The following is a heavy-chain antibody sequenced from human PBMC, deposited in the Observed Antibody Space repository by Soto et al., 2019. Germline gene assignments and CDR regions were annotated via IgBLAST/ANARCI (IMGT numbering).Heavy chain of an antibody. CDR1: GGSVSSGVFS. J-gene: IGHJ6*02. V-gene: IGHV4-30-2*01. Sequence: SETLSLTCAVSGGSVSSGVFSWNWIRQPPRQGLEWIGYISHGGSPHYTPSLRSRVSISVDRSTNVISLNLTSMTPADTAVYFCARGHYYYAMDVWGQGTTVT. CDR3: ARGHYYYAMDV. CDR2: ISHGGSP.